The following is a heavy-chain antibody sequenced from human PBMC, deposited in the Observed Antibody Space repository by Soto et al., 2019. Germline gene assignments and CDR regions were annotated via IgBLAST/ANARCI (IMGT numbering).Heavy chain of an antibody. V-gene: IGHV3-64*01. J-gene: IGHJ4*02. CDR3: ARSLITMVPEAD. D-gene: IGHD3-10*01. CDR2: ISSNGGST. Sequence: GGSLRLSCAASGFAFSSYAMHWVRQAPGKGLEYVSAISSNGGSTYYANSVKGRFTISRDNSKNTLFLQVTSLRVEDTAVYYCARSLITMVPEADWGQGTLVTVS. CDR1: GFAFSSYA.